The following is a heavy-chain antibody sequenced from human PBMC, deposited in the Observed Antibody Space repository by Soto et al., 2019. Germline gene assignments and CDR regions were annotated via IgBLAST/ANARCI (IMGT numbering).Heavy chain of an antibody. Sequence: GWSLRLSCVGSGFTFSSYGMHWVRQAPGKXLECVAVISDTGSSHYYAASVEGRFTISRENSKNTLSLHMDRLRVEDTAVYYCAKDRGGDCPDNSCYFRADYWGQGTPVTVSS. J-gene: IGHJ4*02. CDR3: AKDRGGDCPDNSCYFRADY. CDR2: ISDTGSSH. V-gene: IGHV3-30*18. CDR1: GFTFSSYG. D-gene: IGHD2-2*01.